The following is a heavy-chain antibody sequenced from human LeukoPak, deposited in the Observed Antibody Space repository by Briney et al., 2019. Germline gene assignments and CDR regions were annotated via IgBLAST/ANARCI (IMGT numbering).Heavy chain of an antibody. J-gene: IGHJ5*02. CDR3: ARDNSLYCSSTSCYPGWFDP. D-gene: IGHD2-2*01. V-gene: IGHV4-59*01. CDR1: GGSISSYY. Sequence: TSETLSLTCTVSGGSISSYYWSWIRQPPGKGLEWIGYIYYSGSTNYNPSLKSRVTISVDTSKNQFSLKLSSVTAADTAVYYCARDNSLYCSSTSCYPGWFDPWGQGTLVTVSS. CDR2: IYYSGST.